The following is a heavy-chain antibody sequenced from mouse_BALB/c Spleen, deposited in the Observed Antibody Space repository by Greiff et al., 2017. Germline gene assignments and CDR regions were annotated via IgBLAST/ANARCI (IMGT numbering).Heavy chain of an antibody. Sequence: QVQLKESGPGLVAPSQSLSITCTVSGFSLTGYGVNWVRQPPGKGLEWLGMIWGDGSTDYNSALKSRLSISKDNSKSQVFLKMNSLQTDDTARYYCARDGYYGNYLYAMDYWGQGTSVTVSS. J-gene: IGHJ4*01. D-gene: IGHD2-1*01. CDR3: ARDGYYGNYLYAMDY. CDR2: IWGDGST. V-gene: IGHV2-6-7*01. CDR1: GFSLTGYG.